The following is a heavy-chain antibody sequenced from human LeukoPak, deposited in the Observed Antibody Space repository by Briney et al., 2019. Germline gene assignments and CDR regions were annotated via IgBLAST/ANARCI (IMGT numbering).Heavy chain of an antibody. CDR3: ARVAAITMVRGVPDY. Sequence: PGGSLRLSCAASGFIFSSYAMHWVRQAPGKGLEWVAVISYDGSNKYYADSVKGRFTISRDNSKNTLYLQMNSLRAEDTAVYYCARVAAITMVRGVPDYWGQGTLVTVSS. J-gene: IGHJ4*02. D-gene: IGHD3-10*01. V-gene: IGHV3-30-3*01. CDR2: ISYDGSNK. CDR1: GFIFSSYA.